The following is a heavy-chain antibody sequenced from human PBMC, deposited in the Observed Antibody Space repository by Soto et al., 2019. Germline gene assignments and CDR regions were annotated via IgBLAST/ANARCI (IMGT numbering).Heavy chain of an antibody. CDR3: AAFDYDSSAYSSNGLDV. CDR2: MIPFFGTT. J-gene: IGHJ6*02. CDR1: GGTFSEYG. Sequence: QVQLVQSGAEVKYPGSSVKVSCEASGGTFSEYGVTWVRQAPGQGLEWMGRMIPFFGTTDYAQNFQDRVTMTADESTSTAYMELSGLTSDDTAVYYCAAFDYDSSAYSSNGLDVWGPGTTVTVSS. D-gene: IGHD3-22*01. V-gene: IGHV1-69*15.